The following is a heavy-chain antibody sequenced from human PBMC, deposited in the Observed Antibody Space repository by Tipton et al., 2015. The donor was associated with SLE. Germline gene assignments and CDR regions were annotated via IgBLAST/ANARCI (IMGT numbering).Heavy chain of an antibody. CDR2: IKQDGSEK. Sequence: SLRLSCAASGFAFSSYWMCWVRQAPGKGLEWVANIKQDGSEKYYVDSVKGRFTIPRDNSKNTLYLQMNSLRAEDTAVYYCANPQYDYGDPPNYWGQGTLVTVSS. J-gene: IGHJ4*02. D-gene: IGHD4-17*01. CDR3: ANPQYDYGDPPNY. V-gene: IGHV3-7*01. CDR1: GFAFSSYW.